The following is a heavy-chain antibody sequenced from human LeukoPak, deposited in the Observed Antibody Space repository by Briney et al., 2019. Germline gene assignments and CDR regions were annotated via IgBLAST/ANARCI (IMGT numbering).Heavy chain of an antibody. D-gene: IGHD6-6*01. CDR3: ASSPSTEYSSLFDY. V-gene: IGHV4-34*01. J-gene: IGHJ4*02. CDR2: INHSGST. Sequence: PSETLSLTCAVYGGSFSGYYWSWIRQPPGKGLEWIGEINHSGSTNYNPSLKSRVTISVDTSKNRFSLKLSSVTAADTAVYYCASSPSTEYSSLFDYWGQGTLVTVSS. CDR1: GGSFSGYY.